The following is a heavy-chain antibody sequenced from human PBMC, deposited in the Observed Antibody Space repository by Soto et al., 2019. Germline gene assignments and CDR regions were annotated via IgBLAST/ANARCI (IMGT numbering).Heavy chain of an antibody. CDR2: IYIDGST. Sequence: EVQLVDSGGDLIQPGGSLRLSCGASGFTVSGNSLSWVRQAPGKGLEWVSYIYIDGSTYYADSVRSRFTLTRDNSKNTLSLQMNNLRGEDTAVYYCARDGESGTAVAGIQYSGMDVWGQGTTVTVSS. V-gene: IGHV3-53*01. CDR3: ARDGESGTAVAGIQYSGMDV. D-gene: IGHD6-19*01. CDR1: GFTVSGNS. J-gene: IGHJ6*02.